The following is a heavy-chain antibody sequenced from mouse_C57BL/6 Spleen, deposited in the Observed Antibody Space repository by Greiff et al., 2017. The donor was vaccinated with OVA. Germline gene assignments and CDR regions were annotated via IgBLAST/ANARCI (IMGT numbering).Heavy chain of an antibody. D-gene: IGHD2-3*01. CDR1: GYSITSGYY. CDR2: ISYDGSN. Sequence: EVKLQESGPGLVKPSQSLSLTCSVTGYSITSGYYWNWIRQFPGNKLEWMGYISYDGSNNYNPSLKNRISITRDTSKNQFFLKLNSVTTEDTATYYCAREDDGYRYYAMDYWGQGTSVTVSS. V-gene: IGHV3-6*01. CDR3: AREDDGYRYYAMDY. J-gene: IGHJ4*01.